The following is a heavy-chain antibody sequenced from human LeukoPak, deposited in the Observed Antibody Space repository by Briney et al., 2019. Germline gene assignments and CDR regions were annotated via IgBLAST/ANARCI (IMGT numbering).Heavy chain of an antibody. V-gene: IGHV3-64*01. D-gene: IGHD3-3*01. CDR3: AKDSSPEWFDY. CDR2: ISSNGGST. J-gene: IGHJ4*02. Sequence: GGSLRLSCAASGFTFSSYAMHWVRQAPGKGLEYVSAISSNGGSTYYANSVKGRFTISRDNAKNSLYLQMNSLRAEDTAVYYCAKDSSPEWFDYWGQGTLVTVSS. CDR1: GFTFSSYA.